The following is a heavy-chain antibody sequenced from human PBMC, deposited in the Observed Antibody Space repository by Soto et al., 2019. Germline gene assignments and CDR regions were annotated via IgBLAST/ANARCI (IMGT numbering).Heavy chain of an antibody. Sequence: NPSETLSLTCTVSGGSISSYYWSWIRQPPGKGLEWIGYIYYSGSTNYNPSLKSRVTISVDTSKNQFSLKLSSVTAADTAVYYCARYLEQSNPPHEYGMDVWGQGTTVTVSS. CDR3: ARYLEQSNPPHEYGMDV. V-gene: IGHV4-59*01. CDR2: IYYSGST. D-gene: IGHD6-19*01. J-gene: IGHJ6*02. CDR1: GGSISSYY.